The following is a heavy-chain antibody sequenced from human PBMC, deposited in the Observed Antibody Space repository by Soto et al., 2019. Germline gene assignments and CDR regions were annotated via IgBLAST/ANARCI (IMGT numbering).Heavy chain of an antibody. V-gene: IGHV4-38-2*01. Sequence: PSETLSLTCGVSGYSISGGYYWGWIRQPPGRGLEWIGSLYHSGSTYYNPSLKSRVSLSVDTSKNQISLRLSSVTAADTAVYYCARGRAGLDDAFDIWGRGTMVTVSS. CDR3: ARGRAGLDDAFDI. D-gene: IGHD6-19*01. CDR2: LYHSGST. J-gene: IGHJ3*02. CDR1: GYSISGGYY.